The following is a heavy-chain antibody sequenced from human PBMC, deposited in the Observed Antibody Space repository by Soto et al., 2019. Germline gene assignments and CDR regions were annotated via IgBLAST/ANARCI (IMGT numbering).Heavy chain of an antibody. J-gene: IGHJ4*02. D-gene: IGHD1-26*01. V-gene: IGHV4-4*02. Sequence: HVQLQESGPGLVKPSGTLSLTCAVFGGSISNSNWWTWVRQPPGKGLDWIGEIFHSGRTNYNSSLMGRVTISVDKANNQFSLKLSSVTAADTAVYYCAHRPIVGAAIWVQGTLVTVSS. CDR2: IFHSGRT. CDR1: GGSISNSNW. CDR3: AHRPIVGAAI.